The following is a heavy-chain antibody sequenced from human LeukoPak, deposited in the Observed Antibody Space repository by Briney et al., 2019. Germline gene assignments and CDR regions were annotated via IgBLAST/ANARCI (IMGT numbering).Heavy chain of an antibody. CDR1: GYSISSGYY. J-gene: IGHJ4*02. V-gene: IGHV4-38-2*02. Sequence: PSETLSLTCTVSGYSISSGYYWGWIRQPPGKGLEWIGSIYHSGSTYYNPSLKSRVTISVDTSKNQFSLKLSSVTAADTAVYYCARPFYSPYDFDYWGQGTLVTVSS. CDR3: ARPFYSPYDFDY. CDR2: IYHSGST. D-gene: IGHD6-13*01.